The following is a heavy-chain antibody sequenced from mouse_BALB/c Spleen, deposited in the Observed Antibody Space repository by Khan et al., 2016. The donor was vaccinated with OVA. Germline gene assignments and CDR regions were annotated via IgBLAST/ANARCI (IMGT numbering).Heavy chain of an antibody. V-gene: IGHV9-3*02. D-gene: IGHD2-1*01. CDR2: INTYTGEP. Sequence: QVQLKESGPELKKPGETVKISCKASGYTFTNYGMNWVKQAPGKGLKWMGWINTYTGEPTYAEEFKGRFAFSLETSASTAYLQISNPKNDDTATYFCARDGGNYVIDYWGQGTTLTVSS. CDR3: ARDGGNYVIDY. CDR1: GYTFTNYG. J-gene: IGHJ2*01.